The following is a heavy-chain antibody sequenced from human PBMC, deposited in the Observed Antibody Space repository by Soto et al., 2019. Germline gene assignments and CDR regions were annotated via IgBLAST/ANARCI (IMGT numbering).Heavy chain of an antibody. CDR3: ASSVAKYYYYGMDV. CDR1: GGTFSSYA. V-gene: IGHV1-69*12. J-gene: IGHJ6*02. D-gene: IGHD5-12*01. CDR2: IIPIFGTA. Sequence: QVQLVQSGAEVKKPGSSVKVSCKASGGTFSSYAISWVRQAPGQGLEWMGGIIPIFGTANYAQKFQGRVTLTADESTRAAYMELSTLRSEDTAVYYCASSVAKYYYYGMDVWGQGTTVTVS.